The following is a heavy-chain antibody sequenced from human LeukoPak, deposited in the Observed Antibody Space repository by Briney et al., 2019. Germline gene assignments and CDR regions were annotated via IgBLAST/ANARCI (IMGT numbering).Heavy chain of an antibody. CDR2: ISAYNGNT. CDR1: GYTFTSYG. D-gene: IGHD3-9*01. J-gene: IGHJ5*02. CDR3: AAGVDILTGKYASRFDP. V-gene: IGHV1-18*04. Sequence: GASVKVSCKASGYTFTSYGISWVRQAPGQGLEWMGWISAYNGNTNYAQKFQERVTITRDMSTSTAYMELSSLRSEDTAVYYCAAGVDILTGKYASRFDPWGQGTLVTVSS.